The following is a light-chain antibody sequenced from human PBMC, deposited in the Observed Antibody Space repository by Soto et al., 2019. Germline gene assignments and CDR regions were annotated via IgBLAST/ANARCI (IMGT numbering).Light chain of an antibody. CDR3: SSYAGSNNYV. J-gene: IGLJ1*01. Sequence: QSVLTQPPSASGSPGQSVTISCTGTSSDVGGYNSVSWYQHHPGKAPKLMIYEVSERPSGVPDRFSGSKSANTASLTVSGLQAEDEAEYYCSSYAGSNNYVFGTGTKLTVL. V-gene: IGLV2-8*01. CDR2: EVS. CDR1: SSDVGGYNS.